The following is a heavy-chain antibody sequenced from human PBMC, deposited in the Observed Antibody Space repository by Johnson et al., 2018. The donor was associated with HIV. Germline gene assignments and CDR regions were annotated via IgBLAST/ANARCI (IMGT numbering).Heavy chain of an antibody. V-gene: IGHV3-11*01. CDR1: GFSFSDYY. CDR2: ISGSGTNI. Sequence: QMMLVESGGGLVKPGGSLRLSCAASGFSFSDYYMSWIRQAPGKGLEWVSYISGSGTNIYYADSVKGRFTISRDNAKKSLYLQMNSLKTDDTAVYYCTTEWWSYAFDIWGQGTMVTVSS. D-gene: IGHD2-15*01. CDR3: TTEWWSYAFDI. J-gene: IGHJ3*02.